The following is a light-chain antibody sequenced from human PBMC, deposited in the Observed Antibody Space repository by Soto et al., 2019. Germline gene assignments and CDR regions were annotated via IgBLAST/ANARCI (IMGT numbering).Light chain of an antibody. J-gene: IGKJ1*01. CDR3: QQYGSSLWT. Sequence: EIRVSLSPATLSVTKGERATLSCRASQSLSGNLAWYQQKPGQAPRLLIYRASTRATGVPARFSASGSGTEFTLTISSLQSEDSAVYYCQQYGSSLWTFGQGTKVDIK. CDR1: QSLSGN. V-gene: IGKV3-15*01. CDR2: RAS.